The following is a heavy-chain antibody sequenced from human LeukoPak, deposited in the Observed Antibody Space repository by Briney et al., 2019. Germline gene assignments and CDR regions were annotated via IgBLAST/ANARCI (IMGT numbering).Heavy chain of an antibody. J-gene: IGHJ4*02. V-gene: IGHV3-33*01. CDR2: IWNDGSNK. CDR3: ARASGPFDY. CDR1: GFTFSIYG. Sequence: PGGSLRLSCAASGFTFSIYGMHWVSQAPGKGLEWVAVIWNDGSNKYYADSVKGRFTISRDNSKNTLYLQMNSLRAEDTAVYSCARASGPFDYWGRGTLVTVSS. D-gene: IGHD3-10*01.